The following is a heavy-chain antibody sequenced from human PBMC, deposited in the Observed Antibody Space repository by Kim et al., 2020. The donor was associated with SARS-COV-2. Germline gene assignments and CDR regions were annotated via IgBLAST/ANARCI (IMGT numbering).Heavy chain of an antibody. CDR3: ARDPGFDSTTHDY. J-gene: IGHJ4*02. Sequence: YYVDSVKGRFTISRDNAKNSLYLQMNSLRVEDTAVYYCARDPGFDSTTHDYWGQGTLVTVSS. D-gene: IGHD1-1*01. V-gene: IGHV3-7*01.